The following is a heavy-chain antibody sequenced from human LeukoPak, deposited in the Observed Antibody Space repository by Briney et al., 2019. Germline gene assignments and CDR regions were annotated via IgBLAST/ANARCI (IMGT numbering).Heavy chain of an antibody. D-gene: IGHD3-9*01. CDR3: ARDEARTGYIHY. Sequence: TSETLSLTCTVSGGSISSYYWSWVRQTAGKGLEWIGRIYISGTTNYNASLKSRVTMSLDTSKNQLSLRLTSVTAADTAVYYCARDEARTGYIHYWGQGTLITVSS. CDR1: GGSISSYY. CDR2: IYISGTT. V-gene: IGHV4-4*07. J-gene: IGHJ4*02.